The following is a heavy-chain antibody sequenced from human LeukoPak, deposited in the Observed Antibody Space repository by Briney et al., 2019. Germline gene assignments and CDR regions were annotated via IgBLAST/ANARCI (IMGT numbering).Heavy chain of an antibody. CDR1: GGSLSSGDYY. D-gene: IGHD6-13*01. CDR2: IYYSGST. J-gene: IGHJ4*02. CDR3: ARGIAAAVTSFDY. V-gene: IGHV4-30-4*01. Sequence: SETLSLTCTVSGGSLSSGDYYWSWLRQPPGKGLEWIGYIYYSGSTYYNPSLKSRVTISVDTSKNQFSLKLSSVTAADTAVYYCARGIAAAVTSFDYWGQGTLVTVSS.